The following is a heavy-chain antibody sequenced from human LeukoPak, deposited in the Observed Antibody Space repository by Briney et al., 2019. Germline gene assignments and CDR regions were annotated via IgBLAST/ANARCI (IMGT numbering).Heavy chain of an antibody. CDR1: GFTSSSYW. V-gene: IGHV3-7*05. Sequence: PGGSLRLSCAASGFTSSSYWMTWVRQAPGKGLEWVANINQDGSDKYYVDSVKGRFTISRDNAKNSLYLQMNSLRAEDTAVYYCARAFGDYPFWRFDYWGQGTLVTVSS. J-gene: IGHJ4*02. CDR3: ARAFGDYPFWRFDY. CDR2: INQDGSDK. D-gene: IGHD4-17*01.